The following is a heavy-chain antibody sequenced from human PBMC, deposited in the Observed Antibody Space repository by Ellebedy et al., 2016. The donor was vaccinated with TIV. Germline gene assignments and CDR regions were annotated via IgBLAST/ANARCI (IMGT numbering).Heavy chain of an antibody. CDR1: GFSFKIYG. Sequence: GESLKISCAASGFSFKIYGMHWVRQAPGKGLEWVAVISYDGSVRKYVESVKGRFTISRDNSKSTLYLQMNSLRPEDTAVYYCAKDKHFTFPNYPGSWGQGTLVSVSS. V-gene: IGHV3-30*18. CDR2: ISYDGSVR. J-gene: IGHJ5*02. CDR3: AKDKHFTFPNYPGS. D-gene: IGHD5-24*01.